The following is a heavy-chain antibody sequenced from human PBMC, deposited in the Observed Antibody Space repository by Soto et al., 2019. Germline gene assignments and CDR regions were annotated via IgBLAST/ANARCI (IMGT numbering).Heavy chain of an antibody. V-gene: IGHV3-30*18. Sequence: GGSLRLSCAASGFTFSSYGMHWVRQAPGKGLEWVAVISYDGSNKYYADSVKGRFTISRDNSKNTLYLQMNSLRAEDTAVYYCAKDMSDGSGRGYYSYYGMDVRSQGTTVTVSS. J-gene: IGHJ6*02. CDR3: AKDMSDGSGRGYYSYYGMDV. CDR1: GFTFSSYG. D-gene: IGHD3-10*01. CDR2: ISYDGSNK.